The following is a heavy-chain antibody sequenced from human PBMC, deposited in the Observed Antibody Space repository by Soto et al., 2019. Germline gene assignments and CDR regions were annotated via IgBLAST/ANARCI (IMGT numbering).Heavy chain of an antibody. Sequence: GGSLRLSCAASGFTFRIFIMNWVRQAPGKGLEWVSTISSNSAYIYYTDALRGRFTISRDNAKNSLHLQMNSLRAEDTAVYYCTRDASRDSSARGWFDPWGPGTLVTVSS. J-gene: IGHJ5*02. CDR3: TRDASRDSSARGWFDP. D-gene: IGHD6-13*01. CDR1: GFTFRIFI. CDR2: ISSNSAYI. V-gene: IGHV3-21*01.